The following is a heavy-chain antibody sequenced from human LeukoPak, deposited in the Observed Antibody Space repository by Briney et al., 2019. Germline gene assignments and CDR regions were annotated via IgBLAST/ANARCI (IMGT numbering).Heavy chain of an antibody. CDR1: GFTFSSYW. J-gene: IGHJ4*02. V-gene: IGHV3-7*01. D-gene: IGHD2-2*02. Sequence: GGSLRLSCAASGFTFSSYWMSWVREAPGKGLEWVANIKKDGSEKYYVDSVKGRFTISRDNAKNSLYLQMNSLRAEDTAVYYCARDLRDIVVVPAAIIWGQGTLVTVSS. CDR3: ARDLRDIVVVPAAII. CDR2: IKKDGSEK.